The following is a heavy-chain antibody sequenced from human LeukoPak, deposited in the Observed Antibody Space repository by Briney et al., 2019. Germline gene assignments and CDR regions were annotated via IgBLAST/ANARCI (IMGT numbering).Heavy chain of an antibody. J-gene: IGHJ4*02. CDR2: IYWNDDK. CDR1: GSSLSTSGVG. CDR3: AHRRDGYNPYDY. D-gene: IGHD5-24*01. V-gene: IGHV2-5*01. Sequence: SGPTLVKPTQTLTLTCTFSGSSLSTSGVGVGWIRQPPGKALEWLALIYWNDDKRYSPSLKSRLTITKDTSKNQVVLTMTNMDPVDTATYYCAHRRDGYNPYDYWGQGTLVTVSS.